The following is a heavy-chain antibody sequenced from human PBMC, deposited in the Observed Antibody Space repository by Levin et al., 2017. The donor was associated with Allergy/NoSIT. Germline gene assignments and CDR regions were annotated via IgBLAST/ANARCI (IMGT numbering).Heavy chain of an antibody. D-gene: IGHD3-10*01. CDR2: INWNGGTT. CDR3: ARTSYSGSFRVGYFDF. J-gene: IGHJ4*01. Sequence: GGSLRLSCAASGFTFDDYGMTWVRQAPGKGLEWVAIINWNGGTTGYADSVKGRFTISRDNAKNSLYLQMNSLRAEDTALSYCARTSYSGSFRVGYFDFWGHGTLGTVSS. CDR1: GFTFDDYG. V-gene: IGHV3-20*04.